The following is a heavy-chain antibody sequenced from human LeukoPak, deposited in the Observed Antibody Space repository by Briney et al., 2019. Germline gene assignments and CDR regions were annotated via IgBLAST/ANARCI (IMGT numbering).Heavy chain of an antibody. Sequence: SETLSLTCAVYGGSFSGYYWSWIRQPPGKGLEWIGEINHSGSTNYNPSLKSRVTISVDTSKNQFSLKLSSVTAADTAVYYCASHKRGYSGYANYYYYGMDVWGQGTTVTVSS. CDR3: ASHKRGYSGYANYYYYGMDV. V-gene: IGHV4-34*01. D-gene: IGHD5-12*01. CDR2: INHSGST. CDR1: GGSFSGYY. J-gene: IGHJ6*02.